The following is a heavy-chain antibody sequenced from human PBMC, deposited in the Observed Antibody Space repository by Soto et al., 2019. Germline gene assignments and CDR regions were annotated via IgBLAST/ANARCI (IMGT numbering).Heavy chain of an antibody. CDR1: GYTFTAYY. V-gene: IGHV1-2*02. Sequence: GASVKVSCKASGYTFTAYYVHWVRQAPGQGLEWMGWINPNTGGTHYAQNFGGRVTMTRDTSISTAYMELSGLRSDDTAIYFCAKTDWGYSSSSADYWGQGTLVTVSS. D-gene: IGHD6-6*01. CDR2: INPNTGGT. J-gene: IGHJ4*02. CDR3: AKTDWGYSSSSADY.